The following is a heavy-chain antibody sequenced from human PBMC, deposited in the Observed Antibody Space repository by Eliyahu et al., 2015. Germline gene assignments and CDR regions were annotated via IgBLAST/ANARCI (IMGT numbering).Heavy chain of an antibody. CDR3: AREGSAYDAFDI. V-gene: IGHV3-33*01. J-gene: IGHJ3*02. CDR1: GFTFSTYG. D-gene: IGHD6-19*01. CDR2: IWYDGSNK. Sequence: QVQLVESGGGVVQPGRSLRLSCAAXGFTFSTYGMHWVRQAPGXGLEWVAVIWYDGSNKYYADSVKGRFTISRDNSKNTLYLQMNSLRAEDTAVYYCAREGSAYDAFDIWGQGTMVTVSS.